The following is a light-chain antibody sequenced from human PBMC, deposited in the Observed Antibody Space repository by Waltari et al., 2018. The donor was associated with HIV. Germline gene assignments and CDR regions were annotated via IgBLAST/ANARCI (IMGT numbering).Light chain of an antibody. V-gene: IGLV1-40*01. CDR2: ANV. CDR1: SSTIGAGSA. Sequence: QSVLTQPPSVYGAPGQRVTISCTGSSSTIGAGSAVNWYQQLPGTAPNLLIYANVNRPSGFPDRFSGSKSGSSASLAITGLQAEDEAHYYCQSFDSSLTTSGVIFGGGTKLTVL. J-gene: IGLJ2*01. CDR3: QSFDSSLTTSGVI.